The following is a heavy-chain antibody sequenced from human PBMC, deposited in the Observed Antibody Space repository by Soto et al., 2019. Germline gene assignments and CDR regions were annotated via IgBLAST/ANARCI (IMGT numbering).Heavy chain of an antibody. V-gene: IGHV3-23*01. CDR1: GFTFSSYA. CDR3: ASIVLVPAAMLQGYGP. CDR2: ISGSGGST. Sequence: GGSLRLSCAASGFTFSSYAMSWVRQAPGKGLEWVSAISGSGGSTYYADSVKGRFTISRDNSKNTLYLQMNSLRAEDTAVYYCASIVLVPAAMLQGYGPWGQGTLVTVSS. J-gene: IGHJ5*02. D-gene: IGHD2-2*01.